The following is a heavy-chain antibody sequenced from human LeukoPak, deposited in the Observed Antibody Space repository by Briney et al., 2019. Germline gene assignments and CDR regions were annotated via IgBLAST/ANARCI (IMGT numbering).Heavy chain of an antibody. V-gene: IGHV1-8*01. D-gene: IGHD6-13*01. CDR3: AILTHSSSWYRWFDP. J-gene: IGHJ5*02. CDR1: GYTFTSYD. Sequence: GASVKVSCKASGYTFTSYDINWVRQATGQGLEWMGWMNPNSGNTSYAQKFQGRVTMTRNTSISTAYMELSSLRSEDTAVYYCAILTHSSSWYRWFDPWGQGTLVTVSS. CDR2: MNPNSGNT.